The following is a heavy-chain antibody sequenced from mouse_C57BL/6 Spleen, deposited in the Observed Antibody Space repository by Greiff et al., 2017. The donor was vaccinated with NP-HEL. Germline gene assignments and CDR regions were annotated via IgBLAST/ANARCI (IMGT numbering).Heavy chain of an antibody. CDR1: GYTFTDYY. Sequence: EVQLQQSGPELVKPGASVKISCKASGYTFTDYYMNWVKQSHGKSLEWIGDINPNNGGTSYNQKFKGKATLTVDKYSSTAYMELRSLTSEDSAVYYCARGGGYDGGDYWGQGTTLTVSS. J-gene: IGHJ2*01. CDR2: INPNNGGT. CDR3: ARGGGYDGGDY. D-gene: IGHD2-2*01. V-gene: IGHV1-26*01.